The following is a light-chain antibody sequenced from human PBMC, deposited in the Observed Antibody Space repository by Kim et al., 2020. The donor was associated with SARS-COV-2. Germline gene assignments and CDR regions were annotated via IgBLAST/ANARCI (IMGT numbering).Light chain of an antibody. CDR3: NSRDSSGNWV. CDR1: RLRSYY. V-gene: IGLV3-19*01. Sequence: VALGQTVRITCQGDRLRSYYASWYQQKPGQAPVLVIYGKNNRPSGIPDRFSGSSSGNTASLTITGALAEDEADYYCNSRDSSGNWVFGGGTQLTVL. CDR2: GKN. J-gene: IGLJ3*02.